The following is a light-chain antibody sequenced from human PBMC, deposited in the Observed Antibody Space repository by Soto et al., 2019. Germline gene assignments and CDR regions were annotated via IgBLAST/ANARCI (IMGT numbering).Light chain of an antibody. CDR3: HHYNNWPQT. CDR1: QSVYSN. V-gene: IGKV3-15*01. CDR2: GAS. Sequence: EIVMTQSPATLCVSPGERATLSCRASQSVYSNLAWYQQKPGQAPRLLIYGASTRATGITDRFSGSGSGTEFTLTISSLQSEDFAVYFCHHYNNWPQTFGQGTKVEIK. J-gene: IGKJ1*01.